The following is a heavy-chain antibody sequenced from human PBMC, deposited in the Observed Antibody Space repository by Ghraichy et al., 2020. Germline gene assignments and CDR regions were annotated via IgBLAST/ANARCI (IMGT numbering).Heavy chain of an antibody. V-gene: IGHV3-74*01. CDR1: GFTFRNYW. CDR2: INSDGSKT. CDR3: ARDPEHYGSGSYEGYNWFDP. D-gene: IGHD3-10*01. Sequence: GGSLRLSCVASGFTFRNYWMHWVRQTPGKGLVWVSRINSDGSKTTYADSVKGRFTISRDNAKNTLYLQMNNLRAEDTAVYYCARDPEHYGSGSYEGYNWFDPWGQGTLVTVSS. J-gene: IGHJ5*02.